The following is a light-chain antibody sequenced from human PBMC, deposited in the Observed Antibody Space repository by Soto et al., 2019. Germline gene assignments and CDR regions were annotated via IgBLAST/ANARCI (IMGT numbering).Light chain of an antibody. CDR1: SSNIGTNT. J-gene: IGLJ2*01. CDR2: RNN. CDR3: ASLDDKLNGAL. Sequence: QAVVTQPSSASGTPGQRVTSSCSGSSSNIGTNTVNWYQQVPGTAPKLVVYRNNQRPSGVPDRFSRSKSGTSASLAISGRKSEDEAHYYFASLDDKLNGALFGGGHKLTV. V-gene: IGLV1-44*01.